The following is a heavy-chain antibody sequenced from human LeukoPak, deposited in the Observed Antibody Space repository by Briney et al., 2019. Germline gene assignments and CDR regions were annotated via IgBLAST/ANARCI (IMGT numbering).Heavy chain of an antibody. CDR2: ISGSGPST. Sequence: PGGSLRLSCAASGFTFQNYAMSWVRQAPGKGLELASSISGSGPSTDYADSVKGRFTISRDKSKNTLYLQMNSLRAEDTAVYYCARLPTFYYDSSHYYDYWGQGTLVTVSS. CDR3: ARLPTFYYDSSHYYDY. D-gene: IGHD3-9*01. J-gene: IGHJ4*02. CDR1: GFTFQNYA. V-gene: IGHV3-23*01.